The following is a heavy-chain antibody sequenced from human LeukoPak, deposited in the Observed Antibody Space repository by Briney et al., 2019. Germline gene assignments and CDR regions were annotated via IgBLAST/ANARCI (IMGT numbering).Heavy chain of an antibody. CDR3: ATGARGWTVFHY. D-gene: IGHD6-19*01. Sequence: ASVKVSCKVSGYTLNELSMHWVRQAPGKGLEWMGGFDPEDGETTYAQKFQGRVTMTEDTSTDTAYMELGSLTSHDTAVYFCATGARGWTVFHYWGQGTLVTVSS. CDR2: FDPEDGET. CDR1: GYTLNELS. J-gene: IGHJ4*02. V-gene: IGHV1-24*01.